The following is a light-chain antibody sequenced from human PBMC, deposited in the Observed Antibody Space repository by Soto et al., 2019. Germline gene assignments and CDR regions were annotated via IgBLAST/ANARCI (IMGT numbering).Light chain of an antibody. V-gene: IGKV3D-20*02. CDR2: GAS. CDR3: QQRSVWPIT. CDR1: QSVRSNF. J-gene: IGKJ5*01. Sequence: EIGLTQSPGTLSLSPGERATLSCRASQSVRSNFLAWYQQKPGQAPRLLIYGASNRATGIPDRFSGSGSGTDFTLTITRLEPDDFATYYCQQRSVWPITFGQGTRLEIK.